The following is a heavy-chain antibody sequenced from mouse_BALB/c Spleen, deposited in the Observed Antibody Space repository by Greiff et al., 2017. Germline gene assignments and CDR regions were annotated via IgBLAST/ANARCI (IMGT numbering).Heavy chain of an antibody. D-gene: IGHD1-2*01. CDR2: ISNLAYSI. Sequence: EVMLVESGGGLVQPGGSRKLSCAASGFTFSDYGMAWVRQAPGKGPEWVAFISNLAYSIYYADTVTGRFTISRENAKNTLYLEMSSLRSEDTAMYYCARESTAGPFDYWGQGTTLTVSS. J-gene: IGHJ2*01. CDR1: GFTFSDYG. V-gene: IGHV5-15*02. CDR3: ARESTAGPFDY.